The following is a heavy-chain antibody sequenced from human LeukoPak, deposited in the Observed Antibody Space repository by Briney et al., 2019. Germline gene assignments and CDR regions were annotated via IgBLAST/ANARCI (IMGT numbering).Heavy chain of an antibody. Sequence: SETLSLTCTVSGGSISSYYWSWIRQPAGKGLEWIGRIYTSGSTKYNPSLKSRVTMSVDTSKNQFSLKLSSVTAADTAVYYCAREWIVVVPAALKSYYYYYGMDVWGQGTTVTVSS. CDR2: IYTSGST. CDR3: AREWIVVVPAALKSYYYYYGMDV. V-gene: IGHV4-4*07. D-gene: IGHD2-2*01. CDR1: GGSISSYY. J-gene: IGHJ6*02.